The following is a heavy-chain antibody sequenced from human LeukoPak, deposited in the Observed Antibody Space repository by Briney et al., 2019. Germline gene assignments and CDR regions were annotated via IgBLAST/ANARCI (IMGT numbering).Heavy chain of an antibody. D-gene: IGHD3-16*02. CDR3: ARVVMITFGGVIVTTKPFDY. V-gene: IGHV1-2*02. CDR2: INPNSGGT. CDR1: RYTLTRYY. J-gene: IGHJ4*02. Sequence: GASVKVSCKASRYTLTRYYMHWVRQAPVQGRECMGWINPNSGGTNYAQKFRGGVTQTRETSISTAYMELSRLRSDDTAVYYCARVVMITFGGVIVTTKPFDYWGQGTLVTVSS.